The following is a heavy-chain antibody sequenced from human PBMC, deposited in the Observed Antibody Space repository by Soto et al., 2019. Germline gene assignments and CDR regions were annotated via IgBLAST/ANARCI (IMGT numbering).Heavy chain of an antibody. CDR2: VNHSGEA. Sequence: SETLSLTCGVYGGSFRNYYWIWVRQPPGKGLAWIGEVNHSGEATYNPSLQSRVSISLDTSNNHFSLKMTSVTAADTAVYYCARAQFYSGSGNYYNLMFDPWGQGTQVTVSS. CDR3: ARAQFYSGSGNYYNLMFDP. D-gene: IGHD3-10*01. CDR1: GGSFRNYY. V-gene: IGHV4-34*01. J-gene: IGHJ5*02.